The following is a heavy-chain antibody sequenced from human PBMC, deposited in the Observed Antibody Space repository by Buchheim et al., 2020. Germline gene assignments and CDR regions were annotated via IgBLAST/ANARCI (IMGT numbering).Heavy chain of an antibody. CDR2: IRDSGGST. V-gene: IGHV3-23*01. Sequence: EVQLLESGGGLVQPGGSLRLSCAASGFTFSSYAMTWVRQAPGRGLEWVSSIRDSGGSTYYADSVKGRFTISRDNSKNTLYMQMNSLRAEDTAVYYCAKPVVTLTTGYRPYFFGMDVWGQGTT. CDR3: AKPVVTLTTGYRPYFFGMDV. D-gene: IGHD4-11*01. CDR1: GFTFSSYA. J-gene: IGHJ6*02.